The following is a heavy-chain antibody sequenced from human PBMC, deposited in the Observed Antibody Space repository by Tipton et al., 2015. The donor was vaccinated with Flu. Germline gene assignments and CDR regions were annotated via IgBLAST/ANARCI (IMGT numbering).Heavy chain of an antibody. CDR3: ASPTVVGP. J-gene: IGHJ5*02. D-gene: IGHD4-23*01. CDR1: GFTFSDYY. CDR2: IRNKANSYTT. Sequence: SLRLSCAASGFTFSDYYMDWVRQAPGKGLEWLGRIRNKANSYTTEYAASVKGRFTISRDDSKNSPYLQMDSLKTEDTAVYYCASPTVVGPWGQGTLVTVSS. V-gene: IGHV3-72*01.